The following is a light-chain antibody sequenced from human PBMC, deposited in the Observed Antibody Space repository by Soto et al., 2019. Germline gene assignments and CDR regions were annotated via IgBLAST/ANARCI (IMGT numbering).Light chain of an antibody. CDR1: QSVSSNY. CDR2: GAS. J-gene: IGKJ1*01. V-gene: IGKV3-20*01. Sequence: EIVLTQSPGTLSLSPGERATLSCRASQSVSSNYLAWYQQKPGQAPRPLIYGASSRATGIPDMFSGSGAGTVFTLTISRLESEDFAVYYCQQYGSSPWTFGQGTKVDIK. CDR3: QQYGSSPWT.